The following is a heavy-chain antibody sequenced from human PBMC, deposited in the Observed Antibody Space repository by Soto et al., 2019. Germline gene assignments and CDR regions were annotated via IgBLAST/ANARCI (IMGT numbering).Heavy chain of an antibody. J-gene: IGHJ3*02. CDR1: GFTFSSYA. CDR3: AKDTVRFQEVVTGYDAFDI. V-gene: IGHV3-23*01. Sequence: EVQLLESGGGLVQPGGSLRLSCAASGFTFSSYAMSWVRQAPGKGLEWVSAISGSGGSTYYADSVKGRFTISRDNSKNTLYLQMNSLRAEDTAVYYCAKDTVRFQEVVTGYDAFDIWGQGTMVTVSS. CDR2: ISGSGGST. D-gene: IGHD2-21*02.